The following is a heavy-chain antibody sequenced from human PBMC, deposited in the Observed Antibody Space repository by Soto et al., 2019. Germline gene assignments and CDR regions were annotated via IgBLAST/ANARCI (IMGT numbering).Heavy chain of an antibody. CDR2: IVVGSGNT. D-gene: IGHD4-17*01. J-gene: IGHJ4*02. CDR1: GFTFTSSA. V-gene: IGHV1-58*02. CDR3: ARDAVHGDYGVY. Sequence: SVKVSCKASGFTFTSSAMQWVRQARGQRLEWIGWIVVGSGNTNYAQKFQERVTITRDMSTSTAYMELSSLRSDDTAVYYCARDAVHGDYGVYWGQGTLVTVSS.